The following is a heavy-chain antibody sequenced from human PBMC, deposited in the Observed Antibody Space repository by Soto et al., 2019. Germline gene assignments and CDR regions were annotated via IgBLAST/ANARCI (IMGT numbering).Heavy chain of an antibody. J-gene: IGHJ6*02. D-gene: IGHD6-19*01. V-gene: IGHV3-33*01. CDR2: IWYDGSNK. Sequence: QVQLVESGGGVAQPGRSLRLSCTVSGFTFSGHAMHWVRQAPGKGLEWVTQIWYDGSNKYYAESVKGRFTISRDNSKNTLYLQMTSLRVEDTAVYYFARDGQGLAPYALDVWGQGTSVTVSS. CDR3: ARDGQGLAPYALDV. CDR1: GFTFSGHA.